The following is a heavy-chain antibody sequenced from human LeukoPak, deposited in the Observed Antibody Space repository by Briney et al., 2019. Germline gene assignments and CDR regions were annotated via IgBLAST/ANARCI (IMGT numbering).Heavy chain of an antibody. Sequence: GGSLRLSCTASGFTFSSYSMTWVRQAPGKGLEWVANIKHDGSEQYYVDSVRGRVTISRDNAKNSVHLQMNNLRVEDTAVYFCARHNWYQVDYWGQGTLVTASS. CDR3: ARHNWYQVDY. V-gene: IGHV3-7*01. J-gene: IGHJ4*02. CDR1: GFTFSSYS. CDR2: IKHDGSEQ. D-gene: IGHD1-1*01.